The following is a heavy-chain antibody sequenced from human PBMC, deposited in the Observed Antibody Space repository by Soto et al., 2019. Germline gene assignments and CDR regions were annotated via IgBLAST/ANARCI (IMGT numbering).Heavy chain of an antibody. D-gene: IGHD6-19*01. V-gene: IGHV4-39*07. CDR1: GGSISSSSYY. CDR2: IYYSGST. J-gene: IGHJ4*02. CDR3: ASGTGSWYSSGRKFDY. Sequence: PSETLSLTCTVSGGSISSSSYYWGWIRQPPGKGLEWIGCIYYSGSTYYNPSLKSRVTISVDTSKNQFSLKLSSVTAADTAVYYCASGTGSWYSSGRKFDYWGQGTLVTVSS.